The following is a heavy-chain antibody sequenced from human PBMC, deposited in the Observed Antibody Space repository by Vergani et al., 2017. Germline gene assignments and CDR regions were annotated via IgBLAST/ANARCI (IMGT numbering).Heavy chain of an antibody. V-gene: IGHV1-18*01. D-gene: IGHD3-10*01. CDR2: ISPYTNNT. CDR1: GYIFTSYG. J-gene: IGHJ4*02. CDR3: ARDRAQLSYGSENYRDY. Sequence: QVPLVQSGAEVTKPGASVKVSCKASGYIFTSYGITWVRQAPGQGLEWMGWISPYTNNTDVAQKLQGRVAMTIDTSTSTAYMELRSLKSDDTAMYYCARDRAQLSYGSENYRDYWGQGTLVTVSS.